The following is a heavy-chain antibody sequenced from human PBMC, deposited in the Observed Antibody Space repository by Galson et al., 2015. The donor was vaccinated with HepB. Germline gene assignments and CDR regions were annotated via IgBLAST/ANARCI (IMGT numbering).Heavy chain of an antibody. CDR2: ISYDGSNK. CDR1: GFTFDDYA. J-gene: IGHJ3*02. CDR3: AKDLGDDHI. Sequence: SLRLSCAASGFTFDDYAMHWVRQAPGKGLEWVAVISYDGSNKYCADSVKGRFTISRDNSKNTLYLQMNSLRAEDTAVYYCAKDLGDDHIWGQGTMVTVSS. D-gene: IGHD3-16*01. V-gene: IGHV3-30*18.